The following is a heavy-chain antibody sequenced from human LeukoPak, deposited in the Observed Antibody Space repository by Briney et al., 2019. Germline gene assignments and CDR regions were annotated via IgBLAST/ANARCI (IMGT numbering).Heavy chain of an antibody. CDR3: ARGSSWYVRDAFDI. Sequence: GGSLRLSCAASGFTFSSYAMHWVRQAPGKGLEYVSTINNNGGSTYYANSVKGRFTISRDNSKNTLYLQMGSLRAEDMAVYYCARGSSWYVRDAFDIWGQGTMVTVSS. J-gene: IGHJ3*02. CDR2: INNNGGST. V-gene: IGHV3-64*01. CDR1: GFTFSSYA. D-gene: IGHD6-13*01.